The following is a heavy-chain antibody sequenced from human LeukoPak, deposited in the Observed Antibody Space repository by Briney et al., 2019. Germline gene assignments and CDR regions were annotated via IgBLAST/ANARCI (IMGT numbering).Heavy chain of an antibody. CDR2: ISSSSSYI. CDR1: GFTFSSYS. V-gene: IGHV3-21*04. J-gene: IGHJ4*02. Sequence: GGSLRLSCAASGFTFSSYSMNWVRQAPGKGLEWVSSISSSSSYIYYADSVKGRFIISRDNSRNTLFLQMSSLRAEDTAVYYCAKATPGSGDYWGQGTLVTVSS. CDR3: AKATPGSGDY. D-gene: IGHD3-10*01.